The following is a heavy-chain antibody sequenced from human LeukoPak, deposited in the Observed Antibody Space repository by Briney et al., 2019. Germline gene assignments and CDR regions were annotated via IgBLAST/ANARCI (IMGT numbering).Heavy chain of an antibody. CDR3: AKLLYNWIDETSY. D-gene: IGHD1-20*01. Sequence: GGSLRLSCAASGFIFSDYGMYWVRQAPGRGVEWVAFIRYDGSDEDYADSVKGRFTISRDNSKNPLYLHMNSLRAEDTAVYYCAKLLYNWIDETSYWGQGTLLIVSS. V-gene: IGHV3-30*02. J-gene: IGHJ4*02. CDR1: GFIFSDYG. CDR2: IRYDGSDE.